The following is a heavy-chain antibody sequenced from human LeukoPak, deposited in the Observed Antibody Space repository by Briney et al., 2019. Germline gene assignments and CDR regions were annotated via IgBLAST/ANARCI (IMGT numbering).Heavy chain of an antibody. CDR2: INPNGDYI. Sequence: PGESLRLSCAASGFIFSSYNMNWVRQAPGKGLEWVSSINPNGDYIYYADSVKGRFTISRDNAKNSLYLQMTSLKAEDTAVYFCARGIGYFDWLFFSWGQGTLLTVSS. CDR3: ARGIGYFDWLFFS. J-gene: IGHJ5*02. V-gene: IGHV3-21*06. D-gene: IGHD3-9*01. CDR1: GFIFSSYN.